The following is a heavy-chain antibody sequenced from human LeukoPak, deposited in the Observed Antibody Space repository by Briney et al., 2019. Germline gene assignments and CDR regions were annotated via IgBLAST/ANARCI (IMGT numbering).Heavy chain of an antibody. D-gene: IGHD3-22*01. Sequence: PSETLSLTCTVSGGSISSSSYYWSWIRQPAGKGLEWIGRIYSSGSTNYNPSLKSRITMSVDTSKNQFSLKLSSVTAADTAVYYCARAGDSSGYEYYFDYWGQGTLVTVSS. J-gene: IGHJ4*02. V-gene: IGHV4-61*02. CDR1: GGSISSSSYY. CDR3: ARAGDSSGYEYYFDY. CDR2: IYSSGST.